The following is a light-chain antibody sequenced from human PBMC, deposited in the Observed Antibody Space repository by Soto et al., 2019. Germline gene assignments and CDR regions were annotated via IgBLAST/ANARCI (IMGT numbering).Light chain of an antibody. CDR3: QSYDSSLSAWV. V-gene: IGLV1-40*01. Sequence: QSVLTQPPSVSGAPGQRVTISCTESSSNIGAGYDVHWYQQLPGTAPKLLIYANSNRPSGVPDRFSGSKSGTSASLAITGLKAEDEADYYCQSYDSSLSAWVFGGGTKRTVL. CDR2: ANS. J-gene: IGLJ3*02. CDR1: SSNIGAGYD.